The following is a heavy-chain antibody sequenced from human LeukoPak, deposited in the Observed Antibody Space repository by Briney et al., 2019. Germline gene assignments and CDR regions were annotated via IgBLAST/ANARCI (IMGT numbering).Heavy chain of an antibody. D-gene: IGHD1-26*01. CDR3: AKGPDLLRDAFDI. CDR1: GFTFSGYA. Sequence: GGSLRLSCAASGFTFSGYAMSWVRQAPGKGLEWFSTISGSGGGTNFADSVKGRFTISRDNSKNTLYLQMNSLRAEDTAVYYCAKGPDLLRDAFDIWGRGTLVTVSS. CDR2: ISGSGGGT. V-gene: IGHV3-23*01. J-gene: IGHJ3*02.